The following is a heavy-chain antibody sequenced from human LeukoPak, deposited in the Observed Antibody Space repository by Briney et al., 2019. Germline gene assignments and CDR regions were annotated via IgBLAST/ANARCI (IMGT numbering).Heavy chain of an antibody. CDR3: ARGEGYYFDY. CDR1: GGSISSYY. V-gene: IGHV4-59*01. J-gene: IGHJ4*02. CDR2: IYYTGSI. D-gene: IGHD1-26*01. Sequence: PSETLSLTCTVSGGSISSYYWSWIRQPPGKGLEWIGYIYYTGSITYNPSLKSRVTISVDTSKNQFSLNLNSVTAADTVVYYCARGEGYYFDYWGQGTLVTVSS.